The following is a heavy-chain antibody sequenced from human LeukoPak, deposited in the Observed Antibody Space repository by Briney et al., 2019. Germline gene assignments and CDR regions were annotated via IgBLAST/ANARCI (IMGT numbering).Heavy chain of an antibody. D-gene: IGHD5-12*01. CDR2: INHSGST. CDR3: ARGRREEWLRSNAYYFDY. J-gene: IGHJ4*02. V-gene: IGHV4-34*01. CDR1: GFTFSSYA. Sequence: GSLRLSCAASGFTFSSYAMSWVRQAPGKGLEWIGEINHSGSTNYNPSLKSRVTISVDTSKNQFSLKLSSVTAAGTAVYYCARGRREEWLRSNAYYFDYWGQGTLVTVSS.